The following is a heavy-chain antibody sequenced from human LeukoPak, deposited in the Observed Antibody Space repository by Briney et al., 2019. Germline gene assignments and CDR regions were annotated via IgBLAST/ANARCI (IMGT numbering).Heavy chain of an antibody. Sequence: SGTLSLTCAVTGGSISSSNWWSWVRQPPGKGLEWIGEIYHSGSTNYNPSLKSRVTISVDKSKNQFSLNLTSVTAADTAVYYCALGSRKYTNSWYGGFDPWGQGTLVTVSS. D-gene: IGHD6-13*01. J-gene: IGHJ5*02. V-gene: IGHV4-4*02. CDR2: IYHSGST. CDR1: GGSISSSNW. CDR3: ALGSRKYTNSWYGGFDP.